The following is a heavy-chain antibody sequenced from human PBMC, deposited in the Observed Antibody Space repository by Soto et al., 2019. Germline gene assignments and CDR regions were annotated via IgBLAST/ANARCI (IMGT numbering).Heavy chain of an antibody. CDR1: GGSITNYY. V-gene: IGHV4-59*08. D-gene: IGHD3-10*01. CDR2: IGYSGPS. J-gene: IGHJ6*02. Sequence: QVQLQESGPGLVKPSETLSLTCTVSGGSITNYYCSWFRQSPGKGLEWIGYIGYSGPSAYNLSLQRRVTMSVDTSKTQFSLMLESVTATDTAVYYCARHGFGSLHGLVDVWGQGTTVIVSS. CDR3: ARHGFGSLHGLVDV.